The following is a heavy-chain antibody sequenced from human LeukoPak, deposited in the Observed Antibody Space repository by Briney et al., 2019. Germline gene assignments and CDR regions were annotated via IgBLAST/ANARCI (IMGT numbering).Heavy chain of an antibody. Sequence: PGGSLRLSCAASGFTFSDYFMSWIRQSPGKGLEWIGEISHGGSTNYNPSLKSRVNISLDTSKNHFSLKLNSVTAADTAMYYCARQRLGVAGSPVWGNFHSYYYMDVWGNGTTVTISS. J-gene: IGHJ6*03. CDR2: ISHGGST. V-gene: IGHV4-34*01. CDR1: GFTFSDYF. CDR3: ARQRLGVAGSPVWGNFHSYYYMDV. D-gene: IGHD6-19*01.